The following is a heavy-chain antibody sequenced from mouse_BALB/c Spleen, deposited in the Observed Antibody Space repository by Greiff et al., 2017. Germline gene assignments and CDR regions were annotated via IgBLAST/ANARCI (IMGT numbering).Heavy chain of an antibody. D-gene: IGHD2-1*01. Sequence: QVQLQQSGPELVKPGASVRISCKASGYTFTSYYIHWVKQRPGQGLEWIGWIYPGNVNTKYNEKFKGKATLTADKSSSTAYMQLSSLTSEDSAVYFCAREDGNYAMDYWGQGTSVTVSS. CDR1: GYTFTSYY. J-gene: IGHJ4*01. V-gene: IGHV1S56*01. CDR3: AREDGNYAMDY. CDR2: IYPGNVNT.